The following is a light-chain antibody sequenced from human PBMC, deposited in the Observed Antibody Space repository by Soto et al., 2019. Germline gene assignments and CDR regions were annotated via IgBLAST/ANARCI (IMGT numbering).Light chain of an antibody. CDR1: SGHSSYA. Sequence: QLVLTQSPSASASLGASVKLTCNLSSGHSSYAIAWHQQQPEKGPRYLMKLNSDGSHSKGDGIPDRFSGSSSGAERYLTISSLQSEDEADYYCQTWGTGIRVFGTGTKLTVL. V-gene: IGLV4-69*01. CDR3: QTWGTGIRV. CDR2: LNSDGSH. J-gene: IGLJ1*01.